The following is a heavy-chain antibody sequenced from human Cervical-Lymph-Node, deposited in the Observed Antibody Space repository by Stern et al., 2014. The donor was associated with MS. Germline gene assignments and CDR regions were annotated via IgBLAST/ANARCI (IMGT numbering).Heavy chain of an antibody. D-gene: IGHD1-1*01. J-gene: IGHJ4*02. CDR3: AHLTTATALDY. Sequence: QVPLRESGPTLVKPTQTLTLTCTFSGFSLSTSGVGVGWIRQPPGKALEWLALIYWDDDKRYSPSLESRLTITKDTSKNLVFLTMTNMDPVDTATYYCAHLTTATALDYWGQGTLGTVSS. V-gene: IGHV2-5*02. CDR1: GFSLSTSGVG. CDR2: IYWDDDK.